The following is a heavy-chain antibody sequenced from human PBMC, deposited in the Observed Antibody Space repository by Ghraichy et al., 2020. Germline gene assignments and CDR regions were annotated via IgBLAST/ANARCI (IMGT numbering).Heavy chain of an antibody. CDR1: GFTFSSYG. J-gene: IGHJ3*02. V-gene: IGHV3-23*01. CDR3: AKHRVIVGATTFLVLDAFDI. CDR2: ISGSGGRT. D-gene: IGHD1-26*01. Sequence: GGSLRLSCAASGFTFSSYGMNWVRQAPGKGLEWVSAISGSGGRTYYADSVKGRFTISRDNSKNTVYMQMNSLRAEDTALYYCAKHRVIVGATTFLVLDAFDIWGQGTMVTVSS.